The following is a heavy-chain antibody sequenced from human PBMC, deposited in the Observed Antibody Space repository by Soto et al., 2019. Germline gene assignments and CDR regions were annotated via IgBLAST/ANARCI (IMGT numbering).Heavy chain of an antibody. J-gene: IGHJ4*01. CDR1: GYTFTDFG. D-gene: IGHD2-15*01. CDR3: AREYCRGGACYGVDY. CDR2: ISANNDNT. Sequence: ASVKVSCKASGYTFTDFGISWVRQAPGQGLEWMGWISANNDNTQYAQDFKGRVTVTTDTSTSTAYMELRSLRCDDTAVYYCAREYCRGGACYGVDYWG. V-gene: IGHV1-18*01.